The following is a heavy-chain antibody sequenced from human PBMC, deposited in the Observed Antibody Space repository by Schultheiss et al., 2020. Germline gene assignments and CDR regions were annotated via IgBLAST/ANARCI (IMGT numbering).Heavy chain of an antibody. V-gene: IGHV3-48*02. J-gene: IGHJ6*03. CDR2: ISSSSSTI. CDR1: GFTFSNYS. CDR3: ARDRYISSDFHYYMDV. D-gene: IGHD6-6*01. Sequence: GGSLRLSCATSGFTFSNYSMNWVRQAPGKGLEWISYISSSSSTIYYGDSVKGRFTISRDNAKKSLTLQMNGLRDEDTAVYYCARDRYISSDFHYYMDVWGKGTTVTVSS.